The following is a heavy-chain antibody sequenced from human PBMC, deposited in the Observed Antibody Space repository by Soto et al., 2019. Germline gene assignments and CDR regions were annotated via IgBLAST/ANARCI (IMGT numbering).Heavy chain of an antibody. J-gene: IGHJ4*02. CDR2: MSPDSGNT. CDR3: EVTTGY. D-gene: IGHD1-1*01. CDR1: GYTFTDYD. V-gene: IGHV1-8*02. Sequence: QVQVVQSRAEVKKPGASVRVSCKTSGYTFTDYDINWVRQAAGQGPEYMGWMSPDSGNTGYSQQFQGRVTMTSNTSTSTAYMELSSLTSEDTAVYYCEVTTGYWGQGTMVTVSS.